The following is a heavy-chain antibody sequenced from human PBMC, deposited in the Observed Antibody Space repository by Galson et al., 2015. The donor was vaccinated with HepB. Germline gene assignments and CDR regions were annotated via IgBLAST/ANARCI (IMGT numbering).Heavy chain of an antibody. CDR1: GVSIGTSY. CDR2: IYSDGTT. V-gene: IGHV4-59*08. CDR3: ASHPDYGDY. J-gene: IGHJ4*01. Sequence: SEPLSLTCTVSGVSIGTSYWSWFRQSPGKRIEWIGYIYSDGTTTYSPSLKSRMTISIDTSKRQLSLTVRSVTAADTAVYSCASHPDYGDYWGQGTLVTVSS.